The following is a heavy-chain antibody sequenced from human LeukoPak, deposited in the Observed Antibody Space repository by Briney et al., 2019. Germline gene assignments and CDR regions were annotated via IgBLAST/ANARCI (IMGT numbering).Heavy chain of an antibody. Sequence: GGSLRLSCAASGFTFSSYAMSWVRQAPGKGLEWVSAISGSGGSTYYADSVKGRFTISRDNSKNTLYLQMNSLRAEDTAVYYCAKGEGYDFWSGYSHFDYWGQGTLVTVSS. V-gene: IGHV3-23*01. J-gene: IGHJ4*02. D-gene: IGHD3-3*01. CDR1: GFTFSSYA. CDR3: AKGEGYDFWSGYSHFDY. CDR2: ISGSGGST.